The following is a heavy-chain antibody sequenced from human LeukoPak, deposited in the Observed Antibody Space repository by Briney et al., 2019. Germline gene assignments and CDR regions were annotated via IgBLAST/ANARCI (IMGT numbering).Heavy chain of an antibody. J-gene: IGHJ3*01. CDR1: GFSFSSYG. CDR3: TKPRGGDSWAFDV. CDR2: ISYDGRDK. D-gene: IGHD2-21*02. Sequence: GGSLRLSCAASGFSFSSYGMHWVRQAPGKGLEWVAGISYDGRDKYYADSVKGRFTISRDNSKNTLNLQMNSLRAEDTAVYYCTKPRGGDSWAFDVWGQGTMVTVSS. V-gene: IGHV3-30*18.